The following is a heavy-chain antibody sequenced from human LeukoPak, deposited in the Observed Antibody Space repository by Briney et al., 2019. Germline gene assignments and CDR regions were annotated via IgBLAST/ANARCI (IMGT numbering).Heavy chain of an antibody. V-gene: IGHV1-69*13. CDR1: GGTFSSYA. Sequence: GASVKVSCKASGGTFSSYAISWVRQAPGQGLEWMGGIIPIFGTANYAQKFQGRVTITADESTSTAYMELSSLRPEDTAVYYCAKDSRTYFKWLDPWGQGTLVTVSS. CDR3: AKDSRTYFKWLDP. CDR2: IIPIFGTA. J-gene: IGHJ5*02. D-gene: IGHD6-13*01.